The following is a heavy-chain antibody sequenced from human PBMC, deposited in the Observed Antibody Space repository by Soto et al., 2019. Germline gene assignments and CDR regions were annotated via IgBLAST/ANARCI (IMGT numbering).Heavy chain of an antibody. CDR1: GFTFSSYG. CDR2: ISYDGSNK. V-gene: IGHV3-30*18. J-gene: IGHJ4*02. D-gene: IGHD2-15*01. Sequence: QVQLVESGGGVVQPGRSLRLSCAASGFTFSSYGMHWVRQAPGNGLEWVAVISYDGSNKYYADSVKGRFTISRDNSKNTLYLQMNSLRAEDTAVYYCAKDGKPALLQQYYFDYWGQGTLVTVSS. CDR3: AKDGKPALLQQYYFDY.